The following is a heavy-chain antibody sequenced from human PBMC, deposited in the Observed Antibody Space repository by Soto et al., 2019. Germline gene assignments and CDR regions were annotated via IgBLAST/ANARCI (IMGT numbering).Heavy chain of an antibody. V-gene: IGHV3-23*01. CDR3: AKDSDYPDRIFWYFDL. D-gene: IGHD2-15*01. CDR2: ISNSGANT. CDR1: GFTLSSYA. Sequence: VQLLESGGGLVQPGGSLRLSCAASGFTLSSYAMSWVRQAPGKGLEWVSVISNSGANTYYADSVKGRFTISRDSSKNTVYLQMNSLRAEDTAVYYCAKDSDYPDRIFWYFDLWGRGTLVTVSS. J-gene: IGHJ2*01.